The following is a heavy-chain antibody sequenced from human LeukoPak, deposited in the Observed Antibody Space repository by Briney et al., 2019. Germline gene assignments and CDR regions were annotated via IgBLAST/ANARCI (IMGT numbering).Heavy chain of an antibody. CDR3: ARGGKPDCSSTSCYNY. D-gene: IGHD2-2*02. V-gene: IGHV1-2*02. CDR1: GYTFTGYY. Sequence: ASVKVSCKASGYTFTGYYMHWVRQAPGQGLEWMGWINPNSGGTNYAQKFQGRVTITRDTSISTAYMELSRLRSDDTAVYYCARGGKPDCSSTSCYNYWGQGTLVTVSS. CDR2: INPNSGGT. J-gene: IGHJ4*02.